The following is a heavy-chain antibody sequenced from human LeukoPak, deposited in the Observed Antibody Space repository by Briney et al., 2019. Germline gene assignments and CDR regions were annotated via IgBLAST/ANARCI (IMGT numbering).Heavy chain of an antibody. D-gene: IGHD3-10*01. CDR2: LSDAGVRI. CDR3: AKVLWFGELVSYYYGMDV. J-gene: IGHJ6*02. CDR1: GFTFRNYG. Sequence: GGSLRLSCIASGFTFRNYGMSWVRQAPGKGLEWVSGLSDAGVRISYSDSVKGRFTISRDNSKNTLYLQMDSLRAEDTAVYYCAKVLWFGELVSYYYGMDVWGQGTTVTVSS. V-gene: IGHV3-23*01.